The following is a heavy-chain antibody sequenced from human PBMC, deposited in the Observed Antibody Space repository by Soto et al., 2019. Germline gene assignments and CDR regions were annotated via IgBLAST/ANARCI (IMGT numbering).Heavy chain of an antibody. J-gene: IGHJ5*02. CDR1: GGPFSGYF. CDR3: ARGGEITAEGGFDP. Sequence: SETLSLTCAVYGGPFSGYFWSWIRQPPGKGLEWIGEINHSGSTNYNPSLKSRVTISVDTSKNQFSLRLSSVTAADTAVYHCARGGEITAEGGFDPWGQGTLVTVSS. D-gene: IGHD1-20*01. V-gene: IGHV4-34*01. CDR2: INHSGST.